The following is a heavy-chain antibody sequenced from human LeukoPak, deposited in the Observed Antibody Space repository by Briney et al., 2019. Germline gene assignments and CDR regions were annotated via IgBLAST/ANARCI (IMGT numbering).Heavy chain of an antibody. CDR1: GFTFSSYA. D-gene: IGHD6-13*01. Sequence: GGSLRLSCAASGFTFSSYAMSWVRQAPGKGLEWVSAISGSGGSTYYADSVKGRFTISRDNSKNTLYLQMNSLRAEDTAVYYCAKDVEAAGSYPEYFQHWGQGTLVTVSS. CDR3: AKDVEAAGSYPEYFQH. J-gene: IGHJ1*01. CDR2: ISGSGGST. V-gene: IGHV3-23*01.